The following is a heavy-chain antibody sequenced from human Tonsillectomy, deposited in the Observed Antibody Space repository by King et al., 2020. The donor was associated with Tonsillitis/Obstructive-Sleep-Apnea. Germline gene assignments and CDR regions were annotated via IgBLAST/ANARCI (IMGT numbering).Heavy chain of an antibody. CDR2: IYSGGSA. CDR1: GFTVSSNY. V-gene: IGHV3-53*01. J-gene: IGHJ6*03. Sequence: VQLVESGGGLIQPGGSLRLSCAASGFTVSSNYMSWVRQAPGKGLEWVSVIYSGGSAYYADSVKGRFTISRDNSKGTLFLQMNSLRAEDTAVYYCARGDCSSASCFYFYYYMDVWGKGTTVTVSS. CDR3: ARGDCSSASCFYFYYYMDV. D-gene: IGHD2-2*01.